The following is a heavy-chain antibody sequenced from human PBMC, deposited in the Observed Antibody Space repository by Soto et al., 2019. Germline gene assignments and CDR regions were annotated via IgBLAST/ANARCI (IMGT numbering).Heavy chain of an antibody. CDR1: GFTFSSYA. V-gene: IGHV3-30-3*01. Sequence: QVQLVESGGGVVQPGRSLRLSCAASGFTFSSYAMHWVRQAPGKGLEWVAVISYGGSNKYYADSVKGRFTISRDNSKNTLYLQMNSLRAEDTAVYYCARSDAGCNYHTNYYGMDVWGQGTTVTVSS. CDR2: ISYGGSNK. CDR3: ARSDAGCNYHTNYYGMDV. D-gene: IGHD1-7*01. J-gene: IGHJ6*02.